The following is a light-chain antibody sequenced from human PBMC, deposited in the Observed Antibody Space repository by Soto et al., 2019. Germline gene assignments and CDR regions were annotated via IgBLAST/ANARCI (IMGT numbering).Light chain of an antibody. J-gene: IGKJ1*01. CDR3: QQYNNWPQT. V-gene: IGKV3-15*01. Sequence: EIVMTQSPATLSVSPGERATLSCRASQSVSSNLAWYQQKPGQAPRLLIYGASTRATGIPARFSGSGSGTEFTLTISSLQSEDFEVYYCQQYNNWPQTFGKGTKV. CDR1: QSVSSN. CDR2: GAS.